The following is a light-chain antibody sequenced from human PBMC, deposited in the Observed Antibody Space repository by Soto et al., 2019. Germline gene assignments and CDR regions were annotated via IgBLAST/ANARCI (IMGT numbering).Light chain of an antibody. V-gene: IGKV3-20*01. CDR1: QSFSSRY. J-gene: IGKJ2*01. CDR3: QQYGTSPPVYT. CDR2: GAS. Sequence: EIVLTQSPGTLSMSPGETVTLSCRASQSFSSRYLAWYQQKPGQAPKLLIYGASSRATGVPDRFSGSGSGTDFTLTITRLEPEDFAVYYCQQYGTSPPVYTFGQGTKLEVK.